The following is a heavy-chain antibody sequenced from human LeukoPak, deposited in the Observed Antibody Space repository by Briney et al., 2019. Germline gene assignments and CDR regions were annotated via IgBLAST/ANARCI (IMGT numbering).Heavy chain of an antibody. CDR1: GYTFTSYG. CDR2: ISAYNGNT. V-gene: IGHV1-18*01. J-gene: IGHJ4*02. Sequence: ASVKVSCKASGYTFTSYGISWVRQAPGQGLEWMGWISAYNGNTNYAQKLQGRVTMTTDTSTSTAYMELRSLRSDDTAVYYCAREFCEAVAGIPYFDYWGQGTLVTVSS. CDR3: AREFCEAVAGIPYFDY. D-gene: IGHD6-19*01.